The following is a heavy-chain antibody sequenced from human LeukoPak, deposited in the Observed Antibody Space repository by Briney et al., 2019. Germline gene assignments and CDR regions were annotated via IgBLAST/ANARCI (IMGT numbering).Heavy chain of an antibody. CDR1: GGTFSSYA. Sequence: SVKVSCKASGGTFSSYAISWVRQVPGQGLEWMGGIIPIFGTANYAQKFQGRVTITADESTSTAYMELSSLRSEDTAVYYCARLERYCSGGSCYPGAFDIWGQGTMVTVSS. CDR2: IIPIFGTA. V-gene: IGHV1-69*13. CDR3: ARLERYCSGGSCYPGAFDI. D-gene: IGHD2-15*01. J-gene: IGHJ3*02.